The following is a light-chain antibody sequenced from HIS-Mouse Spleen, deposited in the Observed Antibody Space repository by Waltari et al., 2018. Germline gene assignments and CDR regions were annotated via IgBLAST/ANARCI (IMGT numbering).Light chain of an antibody. CDR3: QSYDSSNHVV. V-gene: IGLV6-57*02. CDR2: EDN. CDR1: SGSIASNY. Sequence: NFMLTQPHSVSESPGKTVTISCTGSSGSIASNYVQWYQQRPGSAPTTVIYEDNQRPPGVPYPFSGSIDSSSNSASLTISGLKTEDEADYYCQSYDSSNHVVFGGGTKLTVL. J-gene: IGLJ2*01.